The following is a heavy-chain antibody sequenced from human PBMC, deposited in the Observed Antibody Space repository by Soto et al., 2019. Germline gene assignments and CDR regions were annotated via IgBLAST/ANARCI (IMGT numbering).Heavy chain of an antibody. CDR1: GDSDTTNHW. Sequence: LSLTCAVSGDSDTTNHWWSWVRQAPGKGLEWIGEAYHNGLSNYNPSLKSRVTMSVDTSKNQFSLKLTSVTAADTAIYYCARDAAVPGESDRFDYWGQGTLVTVSS. CDR2: AYHNGLS. J-gene: IGHJ4*02. CDR3: ARDAAVPGESDRFDY. V-gene: IGHV4-4*02. D-gene: IGHD2-15*01.